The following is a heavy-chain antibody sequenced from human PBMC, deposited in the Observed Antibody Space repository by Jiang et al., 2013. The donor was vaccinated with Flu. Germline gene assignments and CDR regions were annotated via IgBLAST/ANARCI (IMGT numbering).Heavy chain of an antibody. D-gene: IGHD2-2*01. CDR3: ARVRLSVPAAQRHYYYYYMDV. CDR2: INAGNGNT. V-gene: IGHV1-3*01. CDR1: GYTFTSYA. Sequence: SGAEVKKPGASVKVSCKASGYTFTSYAMHWVRQAPGQRLEWMGWINAGNGNTKYSQKFQGRVTITRDTSASTAYMELSSLRSEDTAVYYCARVRLSVPAAQRHYYYYYMDVWGKGTTVTVSS. J-gene: IGHJ6*03.